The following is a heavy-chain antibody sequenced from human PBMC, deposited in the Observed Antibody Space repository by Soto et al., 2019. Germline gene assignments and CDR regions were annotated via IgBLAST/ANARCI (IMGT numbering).Heavy chain of an antibody. D-gene: IGHD5-12*01. V-gene: IGHV3-23*01. CDR1: GFTFSNYG. Sequence: PGGSLRLSCTASGFTFSNYGMVWVRQAPGKGPEWISAISGDGERTYYPDSVKGRFSISRDNPKNTLFLQMNSLRAEDTAVYYCAKERGFMQPFVYWGQGTLVTVSS. J-gene: IGHJ4*02. CDR2: ISGDGERT. CDR3: AKERGFMQPFVY.